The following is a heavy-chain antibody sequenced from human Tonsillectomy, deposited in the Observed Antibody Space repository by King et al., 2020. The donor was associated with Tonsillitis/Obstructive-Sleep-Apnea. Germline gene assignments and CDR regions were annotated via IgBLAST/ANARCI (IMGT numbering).Heavy chain of an antibody. CDR3: ARTRHLLSPFDY. J-gene: IGHJ4*02. V-gene: IGHV1-46*01. CDR1: GYTFTSYS. D-gene: IGHD2-2*01. CDR2: INPSGGST. Sequence: QVQLVESGAEVKKPGASVKVCCKASGYTFTSYSMHWVRQAPGQGLEWMGIINPSGGSTSYAQKFQGRVTMTRDTSTSTVYMELSSLRSEDTAVYYCARTRHLLSPFDYWGQGTLVTVSS.